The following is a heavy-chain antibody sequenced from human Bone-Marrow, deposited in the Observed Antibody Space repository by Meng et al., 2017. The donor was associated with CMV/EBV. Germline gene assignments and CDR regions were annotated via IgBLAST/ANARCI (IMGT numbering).Heavy chain of an antibody. CDR2: INHSGST. Sequence: SETLSLTFAFYGGSFSGYYWSWIRQPPGKGLEWIGEINHSGSTNYNPSLKSRVTISVDTSKNQFSLKLSSVTAAYTAVYYCARLWSGYYRAFFGYWGQGTLVTVSS. J-gene: IGHJ4*02. CDR3: ARLWSGYYRAFFGY. D-gene: IGHD3-3*01. V-gene: IGHV4-34*01. CDR1: GGSFSGYY.